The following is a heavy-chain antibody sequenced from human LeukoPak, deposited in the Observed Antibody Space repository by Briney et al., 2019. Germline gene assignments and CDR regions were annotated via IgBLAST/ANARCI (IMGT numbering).Heavy chain of an antibody. CDR2: IYSDGST. Sequence: GGSLRLSCAASGFTVSSNYMSWVRQAPGKGLEWVSIIYSDGSTYHADSVTGRFTISRDNSKNTLYLQMNSLRAEDTAVYYCGTPVRPIYGMDVWGQGTTVTVSS. D-gene: IGHD2-8*01. V-gene: IGHV3-66*01. CDR1: GFTVSSNY. J-gene: IGHJ6*02. CDR3: GTPVRPIYGMDV.